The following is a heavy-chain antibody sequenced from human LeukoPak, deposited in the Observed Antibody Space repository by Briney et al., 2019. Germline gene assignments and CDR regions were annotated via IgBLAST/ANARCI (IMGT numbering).Heavy chain of an antibody. Sequence: GRSLRLSCAASGFTFSSYGMHWVRQAPGKGLEWVAVISYDGSNKYYADSVKGRFTISRDNSKNTLYLQMNSPRAEDTAVYYCAKVRSDYWGQGTLVTVSS. V-gene: IGHV3-30*18. CDR1: GFTFSSYG. J-gene: IGHJ4*02. CDR3: AKVRSDY. CDR2: ISYDGSNK.